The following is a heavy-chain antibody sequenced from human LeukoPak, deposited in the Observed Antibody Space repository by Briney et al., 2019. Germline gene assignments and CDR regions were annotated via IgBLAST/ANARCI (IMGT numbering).Heavy chain of an antibody. Sequence: SETLSLTCAVYGGPFSGYYWSWIRQPPGKGLEWIGEINHSGSTNYNPSLKSRVTISVDTSKNQFSLKLSSVTAADTAVYYCARGALRCWFDPWGQGTPVTVSS. D-gene: IGHD5-12*01. CDR1: GGPFSGYY. CDR2: INHSGST. CDR3: ARGALRCWFDP. J-gene: IGHJ5*02. V-gene: IGHV4-34*01.